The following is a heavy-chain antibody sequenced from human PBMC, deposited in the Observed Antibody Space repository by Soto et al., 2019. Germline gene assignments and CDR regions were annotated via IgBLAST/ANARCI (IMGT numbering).Heavy chain of an antibody. V-gene: IGHV4-34*01. J-gene: IGHJ4*02. CDR1: GGSFSGYY. CDR2: INHSGST. D-gene: IGHD7-27*01. CDR3: ARGGEEKSLDY. Sequence: SETLSLTCAVYGGSFSGYYWSWIRQPPGKGLEWIGEINHSGSTNYNPSLKSRVTISVDTSKNQFSLKLSSVTAADTAVYYCARGGEEKSLDYWGQGTLVTVSS.